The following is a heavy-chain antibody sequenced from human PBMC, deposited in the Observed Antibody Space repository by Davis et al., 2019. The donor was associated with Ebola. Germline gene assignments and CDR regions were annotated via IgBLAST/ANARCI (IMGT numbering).Heavy chain of an antibody. CDR2: IRSKANSYAT. CDR1: GFTFSGSA. V-gene: IGHV3-73*01. J-gene: IGHJ6*02. CDR3: TTALDMGMDV. D-gene: IGHD2-15*01. Sequence: PSETLSLTCAASGFTFSGSAMHWVRQASGKGLEWVGRIRSKANSYATAYAASVKGRFTISRDDSKNTAYLQMNSLKTEDTAVYYCTTALDMGMDVWGQGTTVTVSS.